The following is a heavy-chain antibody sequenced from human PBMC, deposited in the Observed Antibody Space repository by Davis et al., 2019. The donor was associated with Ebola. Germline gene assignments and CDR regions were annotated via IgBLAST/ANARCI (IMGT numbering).Heavy chain of an antibody. Sequence: MPSETLSLTCTVSGGSISSYYWSWTRQPPGKGLEWIGYIYYNGSPNYNPSLKSRVTISVDTSKNQFSLKLSSVTAADTAVYYCARFPVINYYYYGMDVWGQGTLVTVSS. CDR1: GGSISSYY. CDR3: ARFPVINYYYYGMDV. CDR2: IYYNGSP. J-gene: IGHJ6*02. D-gene: IGHD3-10*01. V-gene: IGHV4-59*12.